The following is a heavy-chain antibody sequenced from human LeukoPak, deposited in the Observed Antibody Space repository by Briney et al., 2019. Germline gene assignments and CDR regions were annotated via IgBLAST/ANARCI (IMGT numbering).Heavy chain of an antibody. CDR1: GFTFSRYA. CDR3: ARLSGRIQVWPQPFGDGMDV. V-gene: IGHV3-23*01. CDR2: ISGSGDST. J-gene: IGHJ6*02. D-gene: IGHD5-18*01. Sequence: GGSLRLSCAVSGFTFSRYAMTWVRQTPGEGLELVSAISGSGDSTCYADSVKGRFSISRDNSKNTLYLQMNSLRAEDTAVYYCARLSGRIQVWPQPFGDGMDVWGQGTTVTVSS.